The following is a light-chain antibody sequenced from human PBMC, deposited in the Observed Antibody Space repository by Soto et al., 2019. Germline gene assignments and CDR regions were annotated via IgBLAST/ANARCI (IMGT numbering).Light chain of an antibody. V-gene: IGLV2-14*01. CDR1: SSDVGNYKY. J-gene: IGLJ1*01. CDR2: EVS. Sequence: QSVVTQPASVSGSLGQAITISCTGTSSDVGNYKYVSWYQQHPGKAPKLMIYEVSNRPSGVSNRFSGSKSGNTASLTISGLQAEDETDYYCFSYTSSGTYVFGTGTKVTVL. CDR3: FSYTSSGTYV.